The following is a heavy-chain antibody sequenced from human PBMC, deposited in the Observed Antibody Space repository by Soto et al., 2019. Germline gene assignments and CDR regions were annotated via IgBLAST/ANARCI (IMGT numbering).Heavy chain of an antibody. CDR2: ISHSGST. Sequence: QVQLQESGPGLVKPSGTLSLICTISGGSISSSYWWNWVRQPPGKGLEWIGEISHSGSTNYNPSLKSRVTMSVDKSKNQVSLNLNSVTVADTAVYYCARLSATEWMWGFDYWGQGNLVTVSS. J-gene: IGHJ4*02. CDR3: ARLSATEWMWGFDY. CDR1: GGSISSSYW. D-gene: IGHD1-26*01. V-gene: IGHV4-4*02.